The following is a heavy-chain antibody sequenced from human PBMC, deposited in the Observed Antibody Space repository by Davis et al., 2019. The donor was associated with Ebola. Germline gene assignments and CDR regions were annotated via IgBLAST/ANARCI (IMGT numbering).Heavy chain of an antibody. V-gene: IGHV1-2*06. CDR2: INPNFGGK. Sequence: ASVKVSCKASGYTFAAHYIHWVRQAPGQGLEWMGRINPNFGGKIYSQKFQDRVAMTIDTSITTAYMELDSLRSDDTAVYYCARGHTYGRWDDWFDPWGQGTLVIVSS. CDR3: ARGHTYGRWDDWFDP. D-gene: IGHD5-18*01. J-gene: IGHJ5*02. CDR1: GYTFAAHY.